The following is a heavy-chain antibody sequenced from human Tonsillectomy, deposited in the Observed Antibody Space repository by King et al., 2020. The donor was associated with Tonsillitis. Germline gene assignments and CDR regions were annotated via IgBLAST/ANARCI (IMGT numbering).Heavy chain of an antibody. CDR3: TTETPYSCSWWRTTWGWRL. J-gene: IGHJ4*02. V-gene: IGHV3-15*01. CDR1: GFTFSNAW. Sequence: VQLVESGRGLVKPGGSLRLSCAASGFTFSNAWMSWVRQAPGKGLEWVGRIKSKTDGGTTDYAAPVKGRFTISRDDSKNTLYLQMNSLKTEDTAVYYCTTETPYSCSWWRTTWGWRLWGQGTLVTVSS. D-gene: IGHD6-13*01. CDR2: IKSKTDGGTT.